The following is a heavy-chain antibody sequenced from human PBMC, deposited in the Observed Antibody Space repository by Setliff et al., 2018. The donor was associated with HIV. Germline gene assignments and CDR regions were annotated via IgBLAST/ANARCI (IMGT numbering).Heavy chain of an antibody. CDR1: GGSSSGYY. CDR3: ATKAMIRGKPFDH. J-gene: IGHJ4*02. CDR2: INHSGKS. Sequence: PSETLSLTCAVYGGSSSGYYWSWLRQPPKRGLEWIGEINHSGKSNFNPSLKSRLNISVETSKNQFSLKLNSLTAADTAVYFCATKAMIRGKPFDHWGQGMLVTVSS. V-gene: IGHV4-34*01. D-gene: IGHD3-10*01.